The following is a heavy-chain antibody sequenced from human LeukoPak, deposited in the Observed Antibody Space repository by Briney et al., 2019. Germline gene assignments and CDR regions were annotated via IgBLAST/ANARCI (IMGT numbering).Heavy chain of an antibody. CDR1: GFTFSSYG. CDR2: ISGSGGST. Sequence: GGSLRLSCAASGFTFSSYGMSWVRQAPGKGLEWVSAISGSGGSTYHADSVKGRFTISRDNSKNTLYLQMNSLRAEDTAVYYCAKDRTMVRVFDYWGQGTLVTVSS. D-gene: IGHD3-10*01. J-gene: IGHJ4*02. CDR3: AKDRTMVRVFDY. V-gene: IGHV3-23*01.